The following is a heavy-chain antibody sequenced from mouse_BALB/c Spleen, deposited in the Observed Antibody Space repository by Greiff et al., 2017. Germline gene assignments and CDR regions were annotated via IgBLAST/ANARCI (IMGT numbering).Heavy chain of an antibody. J-gene: IGHJ3*01. V-gene: IGHV5-9-3*01. CDR1: GFTFSSYA. CDR3: ARLRGFAY. D-gene: IGHD1-1*01. CDR2: ISSGGSYT. Sequence: DVLLVESGGGLVKPGGSLKLSCAASGFTFSSYAMSWVRQTPEKRLEWVATISSGGSYTYYPDSVKGRFTISRDNAKNTLYLQMSSLRSEDTAMYYCARLRGFAYWGQGTLVTVSA.